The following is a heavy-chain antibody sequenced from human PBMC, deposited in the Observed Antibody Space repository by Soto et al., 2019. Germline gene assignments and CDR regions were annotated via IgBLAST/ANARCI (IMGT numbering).Heavy chain of an antibody. V-gene: IGHV1-69*01. Sequence: QVQLVQSGAEVKKPGSSVKVSCKASGGTFSSYAISWVRQAPGQGLEWMGGIITIFGTANYAQKFQGRVTITAAESTSTAYMELSSLISEDTAVYFCAREIAAIAEAPSSKYFYGMDVWGQGTTVTVSS. D-gene: IGHD6-13*01. CDR3: AREIAAIAEAPSSKYFYGMDV. CDR1: GGTFSSYA. CDR2: IITIFGTA. J-gene: IGHJ6*02.